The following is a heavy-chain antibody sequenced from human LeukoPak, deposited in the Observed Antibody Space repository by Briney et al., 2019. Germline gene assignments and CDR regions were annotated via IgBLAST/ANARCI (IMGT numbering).Heavy chain of an antibody. J-gene: IGHJ4*02. V-gene: IGHV3-66*01. CDR3: ARDEIGSWFGEFSYYFDY. D-gene: IGHD3-10*01. CDR1: GFTVSSNY. Sequence: GGSLRLSCAASGFTVSSNYMSWVRQAPGKGLEWVSVIYSGGSTYYADSVKGRFTISRDNSKNTLYLQMNSLRAEDTAVYYCARDEIGSWFGEFSYYFDYWGQGTLVTVSS. CDR2: IYSGGST.